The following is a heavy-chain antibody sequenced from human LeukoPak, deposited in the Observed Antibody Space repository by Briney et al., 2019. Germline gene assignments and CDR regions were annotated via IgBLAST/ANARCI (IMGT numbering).Heavy chain of an antibody. J-gene: IGHJ6*03. V-gene: IGHV3-23*01. D-gene: IGHD6-6*01. CDR2: ISGGSGGST. CDR1: GFTFSSYA. Sequence: GGSLRLSCAASGFTFSSYAMSWVRQAPGKGLEWVSAISGGSGGSTYYADSVKGRFTISRDNSKNTLYLQMSSLRAEDTAVYYCAKGIAARPSYYYYYMDVWGKGTTVTVSS. CDR3: AKGIAARPSYYYYYMDV.